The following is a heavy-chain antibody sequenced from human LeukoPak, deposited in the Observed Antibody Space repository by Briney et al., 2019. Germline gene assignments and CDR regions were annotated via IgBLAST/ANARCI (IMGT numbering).Heavy chain of an antibody. CDR3: ARDQEGFDY. CDR1: GGTFSIYA. Sequence: ASVKVSCKASGGTFSIYAISWVRQAPGQGLEWMGMIYPRDGSTSYAQKFQGRVTVTRDTSTSTVHMELSGLRSEDTAVYYCARDQEGFDYWGQGTLVTVSS. V-gene: IGHV1-46*01. CDR2: IYPRDGST. J-gene: IGHJ4*02.